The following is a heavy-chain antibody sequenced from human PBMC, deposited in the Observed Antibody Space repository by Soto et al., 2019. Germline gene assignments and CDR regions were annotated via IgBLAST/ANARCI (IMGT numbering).Heavy chain of an antibody. D-gene: IGHD5-18*01. J-gene: IGHJ4*02. V-gene: IGHV1-3*01. CDR3: TRDTGYTFGSLNY. CDR1: GYTFTDYA. Sequence: HVDLVQSGADVKKPGASVTISCTASGYTFTDYALHWVRQAPGQRLEWMGWMNDGVGNTLYSQKFQGRITITRDTSASTAYMELYSLQSEDTAIYYCTRDTGYTFGSLNYWGPGTLVTVSS. CDR2: MNDGVGNT.